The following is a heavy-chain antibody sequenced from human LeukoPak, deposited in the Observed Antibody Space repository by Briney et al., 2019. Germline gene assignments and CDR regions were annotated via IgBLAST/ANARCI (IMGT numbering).Heavy chain of an antibody. J-gene: IGHJ5*02. V-gene: IGHV1-69*04. D-gene: IGHD2-21*02. Sequence: SVKVSCKASGGTFSSYAISWVRQVPGQGLEWMGRIIPILGIANYAQKFQGRVTITADKSTSTAYMELSSLRSEDTAVYYCARDPPYCGGDCYLNWFDPWGQGTLVTVSS. CDR2: IIPILGIA. CDR3: ARDPPYCGGDCYLNWFDP. CDR1: GGTFSSYA.